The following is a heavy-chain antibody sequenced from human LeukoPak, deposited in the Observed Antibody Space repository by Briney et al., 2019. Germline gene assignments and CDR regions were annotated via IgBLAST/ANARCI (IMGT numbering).Heavy chain of an antibody. CDR2: IIPIFGTA. Sequence: SVKVSCKASGGTFSSYAISWVRQAPGQGLEWMGGIIPIFGTANYAQKFQGRVTITADESTSTAYMELSSLRSEDTAVYYCARDDLTGTSARWDYYYMDVWGKGTTVTVSS. D-gene: IGHD1-7*01. CDR1: GGTFSSYA. V-gene: IGHV1-69*01. J-gene: IGHJ6*03. CDR3: ARDDLTGTSARWDYYYMDV.